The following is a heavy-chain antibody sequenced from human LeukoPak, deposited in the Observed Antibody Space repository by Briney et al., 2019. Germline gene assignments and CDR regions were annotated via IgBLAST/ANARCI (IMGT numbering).Heavy chain of an antibody. CDR3: ARGDRCSGGSCYSAPLDY. CDR1: GGSISSGGYS. CDR2: IYHSGST. D-gene: IGHD2-15*01. V-gene: IGHV4-30-2*01. J-gene: IGHJ4*02. Sequence: SETLSLTCAVSGGSISSGGYSWSWIRQPPGRGLEWIGYIYHSGSTYYNPSLKSRVTISVDRSRNQFSLKLSSVTAADTAVYYCARGDRCSGGSCYSAPLDYWGQGTLVTVSS.